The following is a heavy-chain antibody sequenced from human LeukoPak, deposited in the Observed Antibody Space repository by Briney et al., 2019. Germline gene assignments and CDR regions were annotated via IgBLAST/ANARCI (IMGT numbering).Heavy chain of an antibody. D-gene: IGHD3-3*01. CDR2: ISAYNGNT. CDR3: ARVKDFWSGNDAFDI. Sequence: GASVKVSCKASGYTFTSYGISWVRQAPGQGLEWMGWISAYNGNTNYAQKLQGRVTMTTDTSTSTAYMELRSLRSDDTAVCYCARVKDFWSGNDAFDIWGQGTMVTVSS. CDR1: GYTFTSYG. J-gene: IGHJ3*02. V-gene: IGHV1-18*01.